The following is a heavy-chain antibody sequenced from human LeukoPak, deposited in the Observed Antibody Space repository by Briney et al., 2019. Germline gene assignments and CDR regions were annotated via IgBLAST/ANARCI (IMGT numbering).Heavy chain of an antibody. V-gene: IGHV3-30*02. J-gene: IGHJ4*02. CDR1: GFTFNTYG. D-gene: IGHD1-14*01. Sequence: QPGGSQRLSCAASGFTFNTYGMHWVRQAPGKGLEWVAFIRFDGTIQHYADSVRGRFTISRDNSKSTLYLQMNSLRAEDTAVYYCAKDEWVGSITSNLFFFDSWGQGTLLIVSS. CDR2: IRFDGTIQ. CDR3: AKDEWVGSITSNLFFFDS.